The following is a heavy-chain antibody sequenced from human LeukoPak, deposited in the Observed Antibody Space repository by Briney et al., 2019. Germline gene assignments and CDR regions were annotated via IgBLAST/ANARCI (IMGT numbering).Heavy chain of an antibody. V-gene: IGHV4-61*02. Sequence: SETLSLTCTVSGGSISSSSYYWGWIRQPPGKGLEWIGRIYTSGSTNYNPSLKSRVTISVDTSKNQFSLKLSSVTAADTAVYYCARAYYYDSSGGFEYFQHWGQGTLVTVSS. CDR2: IYTSGST. CDR3: ARAYYYDSSGGFEYFQH. J-gene: IGHJ1*01. D-gene: IGHD3-22*01. CDR1: GGSISSSSYY.